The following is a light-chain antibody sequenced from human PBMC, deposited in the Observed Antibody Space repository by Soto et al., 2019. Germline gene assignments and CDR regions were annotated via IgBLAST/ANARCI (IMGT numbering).Light chain of an antibody. CDR1: SSNIGAGYD. J-gene: IGLJ1*01. V-gene: IGLV1-40*01. CDR2: GNS. CDR3: SSFTGPTTLDV. Sequence: QSVLTQPPSVSGAPGQRVTISCTGSSSNIGAGYDVHWYQQRPGTAPKLLISGNSNRPSGVPDRFSGSTSGTSASLAITGLQAEDEGDYYCSSFTGPTTLDVFGTGTKLTVL.